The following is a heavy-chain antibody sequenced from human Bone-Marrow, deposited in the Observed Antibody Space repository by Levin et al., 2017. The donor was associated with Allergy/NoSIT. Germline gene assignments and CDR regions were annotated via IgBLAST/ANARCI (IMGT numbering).Heavy chain of an antibody. CDR1: GGSFSGYY. CDR2: INHSGST. D-gene: IGHD1-7*01. V-gene: IGHV4-34*01. J-gene: IGHJ5*02. CDR3: ARARYNWNYVGWFDP. Sequence: HSQTLSLTCAVYGGSFSGYYWSWIRQPPGKGLEWIGEINHSGSTNYNPSLKSRVTISVDTSKNQFSLKLSSVTAADTAVYYCARARYNWNYVGWFDPWGQGTLVTVSS.